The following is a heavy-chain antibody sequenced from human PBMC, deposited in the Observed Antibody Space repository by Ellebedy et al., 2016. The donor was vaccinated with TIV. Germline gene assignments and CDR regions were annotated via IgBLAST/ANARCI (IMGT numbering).Heavy chain of an antibody. D-gene: IGHD4-17*01. Sequence: GESLKISCAASGFIFSSYSMNWVRQAPGKGLEWVSYICSSSSTIYYADSVKGRFTVSRDTAKNSLYLQMDSLRADDTAVYYCARAGDYNLLSPAGGYWGQGTLVTVSS. J-gene: IGHJ4*02. CDR3: ARAGDYNLLSPAGGY. CDR1: GFIFSSYS. CDR2: ICSSSSTI. V-gene: IGHV3-48*01.